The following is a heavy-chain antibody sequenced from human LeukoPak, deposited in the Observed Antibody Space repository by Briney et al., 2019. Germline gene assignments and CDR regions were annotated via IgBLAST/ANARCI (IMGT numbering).Heavy chain of an antibody. CDR1: GYTFTSYW. D-gene: IGHD3-3*01. CDR2: IYPGDSDT. Sequence: GAPPQISRQGSGYTFTSYWIGWVRHLPAKGLEWMGIIYPGDSDTRYSPSFQGQVTISADKSISTAYLQWSSLKASDTAMYYCARLRVAFPGDYWGQGTLVTVSS. J-gene: IGHJ4*02. CDR3: ARLRVAFPGDY. V-gene: IGHV5-51*01.